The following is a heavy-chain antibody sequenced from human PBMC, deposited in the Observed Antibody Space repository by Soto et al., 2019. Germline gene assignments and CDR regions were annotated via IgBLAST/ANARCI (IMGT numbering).Heavy chain of an antibody. V-gene: IGHV1-3*01. CDR1: GYTFTNYA. CDR3: ARVDLYCSGGSCYSGYYYYGMDV. Sequence: ASVKVSCKASGYTFTNYAMHWVRQAPGQRLEWMGWINAGNGNTKFSQNFQGRVTITRDTSASTAYMELSSLRFEDTAVYYCARVDLYCSGGSCYSGYYYYGMDVWGQGTTVTVSS. J-gene: IGHJ6*02. CDR2: INAGNGNT. D-gene: IGHD2-15*01.